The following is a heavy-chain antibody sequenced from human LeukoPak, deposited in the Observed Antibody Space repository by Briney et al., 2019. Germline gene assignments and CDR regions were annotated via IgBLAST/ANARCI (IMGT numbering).Heavy chain of an antibody. D-gene: IGHD3-22*01. CDR3: ARHQNYYHRSGYYGRDC. Sequence: GASVHVSFMASGYTFTGYFMHWVGQAAGQGRAWMGWINPNSGGTNYAQKLQDGVTMTRDTSIRAAYMELSRLRSDDTHGYFFARHQNYYHRSGYYGRDCWAEGTLDSVS. CDR2: INPNSGGT. V-gene: IGHV1-2*02. CDR1: GYTFTGYF. J-gene: IGHJ1*01.